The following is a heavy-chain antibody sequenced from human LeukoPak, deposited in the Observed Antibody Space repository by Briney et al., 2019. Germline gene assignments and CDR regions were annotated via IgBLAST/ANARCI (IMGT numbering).Heavy chain of an antibody. CDR1: DGSISSYYW. D-gene: IGHD6-13*01. CDR3: AHSRVYSTLDY. Sequence: TLSLTCTVSDGSISSYYWSRIRQPPGKALEWLALIYWDDDKRYSPSLKSRLTITKDTSKNQVVLTMTNMDPVDTATYYCAHSRVYSTLDYWGLGTPVTVSS. J-gene: IGHJ4*02. V-gene: IGHV2-5*08. CDR2: IYWDDDK.